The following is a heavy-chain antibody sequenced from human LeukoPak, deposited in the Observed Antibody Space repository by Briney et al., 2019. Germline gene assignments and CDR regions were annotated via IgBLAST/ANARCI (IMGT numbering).Heavy chain of an antibody. CDR1: GGSISSGGYS. CDR2: IYHSGST. J-gene: IGHJ4*02. CDR3: ARAVTMVRGSSRPFDY. V-gene: IGHV4-30-2*01. Sequence: PSETLSLTCAVSGGSISSGGYSWSWIRQPPGKGLEWIGYIYHSGSTYYNPSLKSRVTISVDRSKNQFSLKLSSMTAADTAVYYCARAVTMVRGSSRPFDYWGQGTLVTVSS. D-gene: IGHD3-10*01.